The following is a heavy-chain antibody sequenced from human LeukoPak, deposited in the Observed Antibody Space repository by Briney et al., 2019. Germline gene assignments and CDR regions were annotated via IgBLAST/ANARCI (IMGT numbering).Heavy chain of an antibody. CDR1: GFTFSAYG. Sequence: GKSLRLSCAASGFTFSAYGFHWVRQAPGKGLEWVAVISFDGSNKYYADSVKGRFSISRDNSKNTVYLQMNSLRAEDTAVYYCAKDRSGYYLFDYWGQGTLLTVSS. D-gene: IGHD3-3*01. CDR2: ISFDGSNK. CDR3: AKDRSGYYLFDY. V-gene: IGHV3-30*18. J-gene: IGHJ4*02.